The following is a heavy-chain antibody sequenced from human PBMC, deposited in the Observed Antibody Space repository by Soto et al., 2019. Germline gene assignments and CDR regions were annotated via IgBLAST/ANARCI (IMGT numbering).Heavy chain of an antibody. CDR3: ARAYGVKSGTFDF. CDR2: IWYDGSNQ. Sequence: QVQLVESGGGVVQPGRSLRLSCAASGFIFSTYDMHWVRQAPGKGLDWVAVIWYDGSNQDYADSVKGRFTLSRDNSKNRLFLQMNSLRGEDTAVYYCARAYGVKSGTFDFWGQGTMVTVSS. J-gene: IGHJ3*01. V-gene: IGHV3-33*01. D-gene: IGHD4-17*01. CDR1: GFIFSTYD.